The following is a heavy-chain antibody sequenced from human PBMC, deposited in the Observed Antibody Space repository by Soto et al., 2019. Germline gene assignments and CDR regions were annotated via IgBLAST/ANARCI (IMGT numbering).Heavy chain of an antibody. J-gene: IGHJ4*02. D-gene: IGHD7-27*01. V-gene: IGHV4-59*01. CDR2: MYYSGST. CDR1: DGSISSYY. Sequence: QVQLQESGPGLVKPSETLSLTCTVSDGSISSYYWSWIRQPPGKGLEWIGYMYYSGSTNYNPSLKSRVTISIDTSKYQFSLKLSSVTAADTAVYYCARVPTNWGSDYFDSWGQGTLVTVSS. CDR3: ARVPTNWGSDYFDS.